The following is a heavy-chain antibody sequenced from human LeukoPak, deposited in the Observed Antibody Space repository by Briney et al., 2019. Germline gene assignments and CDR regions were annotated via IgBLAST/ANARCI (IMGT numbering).Heavy chain of an antibody. V-gene: IGHV3-48*03. CDR1: GFTFSSYE. CDR2: ISSSGSTI. J-gene: IGHJ4*02. D-gene: IGHD3-9*01. Sequence: GGSLRLSCAASGFTFSSYEMTWVRQAPGKGLEWVSYISSSGSTIYYADSVKGRFTISRDNAKNSLYLQMNSLRAEDTAVYYCAGGADILTEEYYFDYWGQGTLVTVSS. CDR3: AGGADILTEEYYFDY.